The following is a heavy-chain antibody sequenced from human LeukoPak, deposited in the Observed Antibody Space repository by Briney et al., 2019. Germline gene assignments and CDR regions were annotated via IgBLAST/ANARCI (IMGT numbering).Heavy chain of an antibody. D-gene: IGHD6-19*01. Sequence: QPGGSLRLSCAASGFTFSSYWMHWVRQAPGKGLVWVSRINSDGSSTTYADSVKGRFTIPRDNAKNTLYLQMNSLRAEDTAVYYCARSSPGIAVAGSGYWGQRTLVTVSS. CDR3: ARSSPGIAVAGSGY. CDR1: GFTFSSYW. CDR2: INSDGSST. V-gene: IGHV3-74*01. J-gene: IGHJ4*02.